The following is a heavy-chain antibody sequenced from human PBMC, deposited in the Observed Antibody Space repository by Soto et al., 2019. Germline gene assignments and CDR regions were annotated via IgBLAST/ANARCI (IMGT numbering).Heavy chain of an antibody. V-gene: IGHV3-49*04. CDR2: IRNQTYGGTP. CDR3: TRAESPDTAYFSDY. CDR1: GFTFENYA. D-gene: IGHD3-3*01. Sequence: GALRLSCTTAGFTFENYAINWVRQAPGKGLDWVGLIRNQTYGGTPEYAASIKGRFTISRDDSNDIASLQMNRLYTEDSAVYYCTRAESPDTAYFSDYWGQGALVTVSS. J-gene: IGHJ4*02.